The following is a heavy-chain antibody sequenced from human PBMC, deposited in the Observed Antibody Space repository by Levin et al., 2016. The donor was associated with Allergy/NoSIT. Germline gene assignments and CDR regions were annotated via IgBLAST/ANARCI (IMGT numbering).Heavy chain of an antibody. V-gene: IGHV4-4*02. CDR3: ARTRETSNDAFDI. CDR1: GGSISSSNW. CDR2: IYYSGST. Sequence: SETLSLTCAVSGGSISSSNWWSWVRQPPGKGLEWIGYIYYSGSTYYNPSLKSRVTISVDTSKNQFSLKLSSVTAADTAVYYCARTRETSNDAFDIWGQGTMVTVSS. J-gene: IGHJ3*02. D-gene: IGHD1-7*01.